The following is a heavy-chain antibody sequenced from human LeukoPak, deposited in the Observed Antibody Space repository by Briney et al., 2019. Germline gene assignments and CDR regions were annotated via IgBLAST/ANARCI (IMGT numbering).Heavy chain of an antibody. V-gene: IGHV3-21*01. CDR2: IGSSSSYI. J-gene: IGHJ4*02. CDR3: ARGPPSGCSSTSCYLNY. CDR1: GFTFSSYS. D-gene: IGHD2-2*01. Sequence: GSLRLSCAASGFTFSSYSMNWVRQAPGKGLEWVSSIGSSSSYIYYADSVKGRFTISRDNAKNSLYLQMNSLRAEDTAVYYCARGPPSGCSSTSCYLNYWGQGTLVTVSS.